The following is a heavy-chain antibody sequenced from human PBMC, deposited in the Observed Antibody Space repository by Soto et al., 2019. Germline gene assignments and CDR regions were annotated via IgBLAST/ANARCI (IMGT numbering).Heavy chain of an antibody. J-gene: IGHJ4*02. Sequence: EVQLVESGGGLVQPGGSPRLSCTASGFTFRSYWMSWVRQAPGKGLEWVANIRQDGSEKFYVGSVKGRFTVSRDNAENSLYLQMNSLRVEDTAVYYCASAYAAARASDYWGQGTLVTVSS. CDR2: IRQDGSEK. D-gene: IGHD6-6*01. CDR3: ASAYAAARASDY. CDR1: GFTFRSYW. V-gene: IGHV3-7*03.